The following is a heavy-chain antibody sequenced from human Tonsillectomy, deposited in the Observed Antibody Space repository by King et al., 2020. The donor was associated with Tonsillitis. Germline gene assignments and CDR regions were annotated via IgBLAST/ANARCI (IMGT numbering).Heavy chain of an antibody. D-gene: IGHD4-17*01. Sequence: VQLVESGGGLVQPGGSLRLSCAASGFTFSDHYMDWVRQAPGKGLEWVGRSRNKANSYITEYAASVKGRFTISRDDSKNSLYLQVNSLKTEDTAVYYCTRDGDYFAFDIWGQGTMVTVSS. CDR1: GFTFSDHY. J-gene: IGHJ3*02. CDR2: SRNKANSYIT. V-gene: IGHV3-72*01. CDR3: TRDGDYFAFDI.